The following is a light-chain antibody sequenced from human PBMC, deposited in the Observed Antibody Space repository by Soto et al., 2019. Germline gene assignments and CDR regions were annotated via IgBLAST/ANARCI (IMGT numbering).Light chain of an antibody. V-gene: IGLV2-14*01. CDR2: EVS. CDR1: SSDVGGYNY. Sequence: QSALTQPASVSGSPGQSITISCTGTSSDVGGYNYVSWYQQHPGKAPKLMIYEVSNRPSGVSNRVSGSKSGNTASLTISGLQAEDEADSYCSSYTSSISLVFGGGTKLTVL. J-gene: IGLJ3*02. CDR3: SSYTSSISLV.